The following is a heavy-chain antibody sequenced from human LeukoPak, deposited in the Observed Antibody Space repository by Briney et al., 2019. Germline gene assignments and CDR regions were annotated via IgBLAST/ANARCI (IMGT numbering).Heavy chain of an antibody. CDR2: ISYDGGNK. CDR3: AKALYSGSWYGDY. CDR1: GFTFSSYV. Sequence: GGSLRLSCAASGFTFSSYVMHWVRQAPGKGLEWVAIISYDGGNKYYADSVQGRFTISRDNSKNTLYLQMNSLRTEDTAVYYCAKALYSGSWYGDYWGQGTLVTVSS. J-gene: IGHJ4*02. D-gene: IGHD6-13*01. V-gene: IGHV3-30*18.